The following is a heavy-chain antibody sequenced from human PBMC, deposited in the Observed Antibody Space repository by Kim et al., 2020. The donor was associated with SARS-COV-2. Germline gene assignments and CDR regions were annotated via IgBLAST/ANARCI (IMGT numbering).Heavy chain of an antibody. CDR1: GFTFSSYA. D-gene: IGHD3-10*01. Sequence: GGSLRLSCAASGFTFSSYAMHWVRQAPGKGLEWVAVISYDGSNKYYADSVKGRFTISRDNSKNTLYLQMNSLRAEDTAVYYCARGLYYSTSGSYYVPLFDYWGQGTLVTVSS. J-gene: IGHJ4*02. CDR3: ARGLYYSTSGSYYVPLFDY. V-gene: IGHV3-30-3*01. CDR2: ISYDGSNK.